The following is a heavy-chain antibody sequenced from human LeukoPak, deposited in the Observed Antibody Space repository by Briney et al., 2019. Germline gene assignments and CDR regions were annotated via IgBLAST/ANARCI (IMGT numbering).Heavy chain of an antibody. Sequence: PGGSLRLSCAASGFTVSSNYMSWVRQASGKGLEWVSVIYSGGSTYYADSVKGRFTISRDNSKNTLYLQMNSLRAEDTAVYYCARTISSSGIYYYYYMDVWGKGTTVTVSS. D-gene: IGHD6-6*01. CDR1: GFTVSSNY. CDR3: ARTISSSGIYYYYYMDV. J-gene: IGHJ6*03. CDR2: IYSGGST. V-gene: IGHV3-53*01.